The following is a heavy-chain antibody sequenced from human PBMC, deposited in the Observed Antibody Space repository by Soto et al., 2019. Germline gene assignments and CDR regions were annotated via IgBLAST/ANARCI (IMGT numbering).Heavy chain of an antibody. CDR2: IYHSGST. D-gene: IGHD3-22*01. Sequence: PSETLSLTCAVSGGSISSSNWWSWVRQPPGKGLEWIGEIYHSGSTNYNPSLKSRVTISVDKSKNQFSLKLSSVTAADTAMYYCARQIYDSDTGPNFQYYFDSWGQGTPVTVSS. J-gene: IGHJ4*02. CDR3: ARQIYDSDTGPNFQYYFDS. V-gene: IGHV4-4*02. CDR1: GGSISSSNW.